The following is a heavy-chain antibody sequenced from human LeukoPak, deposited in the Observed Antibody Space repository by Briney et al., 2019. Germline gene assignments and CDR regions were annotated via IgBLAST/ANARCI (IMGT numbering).Heavy chain of an antibody. D-gene: IGHD3-22*01. CDR1: GYTFTSYG. V-gene: IGHV1-18*01. Sequence: ASVKVSCKASGYTFTSYGISWVGQAPGQGLEWMGWISAYNGNTNYAQKLQGRVTMTTDTSTSTAYMELRSLRSDDTAVYYCARCGDSSGYYPLADAFDIWGQGTMVTVSS. J-gene: IGHJ3*02. CDR3: ARCGDSSGYYPLADAFDI. CDR2: ISAYNGNT.